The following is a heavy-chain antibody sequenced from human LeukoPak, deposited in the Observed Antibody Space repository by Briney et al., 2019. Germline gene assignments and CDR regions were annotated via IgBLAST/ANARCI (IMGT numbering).Heavy chain of an antibody. CDR1: GFTFNIYA. D-gene: IGHD5-12*01. CDR2: ISYDGSNK. V-gene: IGHV3-30*04. Sequence: LPGGSLRLSCAASGFTFNIYALHWVRQAPGKGLEWVAVISYDGSNKYYAESVKGRFTISRDNSKNTLYLQLNSLRPDDTAVYYCARDQLAYSGYDTLFDYWGQGTLVTVSS. CDR3: ARDQLAYSGYDTLFDY. J-gene: IGHJ4*02.